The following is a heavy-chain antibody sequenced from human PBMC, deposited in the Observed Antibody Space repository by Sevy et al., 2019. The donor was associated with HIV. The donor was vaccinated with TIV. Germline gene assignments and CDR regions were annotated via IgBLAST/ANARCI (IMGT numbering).Heavy chain of an antibody. CDR3: ARSPYAESGENVRGFAY. J-gene: IGHJ4*02. D-gene: IGHD3-16*01. CDR1: GYTFTTHV. CDR2: INTNTGNP. Sequence: ASVKVACRTSGYTFTTHVINWVRQAPGQGLEWMGWINTNTGNPTYAQGFTGRCVFSLDTSVSTEYLQISSLKTADNAVYYSARSPYAESGENVRGFAYWGQGTLVTVSS. V-gene: IGHV7-4-1*02.